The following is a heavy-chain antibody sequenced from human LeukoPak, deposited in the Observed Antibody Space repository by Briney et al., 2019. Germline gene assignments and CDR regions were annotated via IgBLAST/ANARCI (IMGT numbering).Heavy chain of an antibody. CDR2: ISYDGSNK. Sequence: GGSLRLSCAASGFTFSNYGMHWVRQAPGKGLEWVALISYDGSNKYFADSVKGRFTISRDNSKNTLYLQMHSLRAEDTAVYYCAKDNVAAAGRYFDYWGQGTLVTVSS. D-gene: IGHD6-13*01. CDR1: GFTFSNYG. V-gene: IGHV3-30*18. J-gene: IGHJ4*02. CDR3: AKDNVAAAGRYFDY.